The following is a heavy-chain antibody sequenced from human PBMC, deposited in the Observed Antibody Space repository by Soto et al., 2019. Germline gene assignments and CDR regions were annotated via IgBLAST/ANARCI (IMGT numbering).Heavy chain of an antibody. J-gene: IGHJ4*02. V-gene: IGHV4-4*02. CDR2: ISHSGNT. CDR3: ASHRGNTYGPYDY. Sequence: VQLQESGPGLVKPSGTLSLTWAVSGGSISSGNWWSWVRQSPRKGLEWIGEISHSGNTNHNPSLKSRVTISIDKSKNQFSLKLTSVTAADTAVYYCASHRGNTYGPYDYWGQGTLVTVSS. D-gene: IGHD5-18*01. CDR1: GGSISSGNW.